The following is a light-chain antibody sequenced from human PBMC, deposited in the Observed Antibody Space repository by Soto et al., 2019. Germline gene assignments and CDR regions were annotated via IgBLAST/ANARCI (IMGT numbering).Light chain of an antibody. J-gene: IGKJ4*01. V-gene: IGKV1-33*01. CDR3: QQYENLPLT. CDR2: DAS. CDR1: QDVSNY. Sequence: DIQMTQSPSSLSASVGDRVTITCQASQDVSNYLNWSQQKPGKAPKLLIYDASTVETGVPSRFSGSGSGTDFTFTISSLQPEDIATYYCQQYENLPLTFGGGTKVDI.